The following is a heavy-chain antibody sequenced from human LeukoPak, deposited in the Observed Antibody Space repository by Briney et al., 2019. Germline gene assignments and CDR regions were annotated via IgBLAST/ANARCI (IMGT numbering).Heavy chain of an antibody. D-gene: IGHD5-12*01. CDR3: ARDGYDFGAFDI. Sequence: SETLSLTCTVSGGSISSGSYYWSWIRQPAGKGLEWIGRVYTSGSTNYNPSLKSRVTISVDTSKNQFSLKLSSVTAADTAVYYCARDGYDFGAFDIWGQGTMVTVSS. J-gene: IGHJ3*02. V-gene: IGHV4-61*02. CDR1: GGSISSGSYY. CDR2: VYTSGST.